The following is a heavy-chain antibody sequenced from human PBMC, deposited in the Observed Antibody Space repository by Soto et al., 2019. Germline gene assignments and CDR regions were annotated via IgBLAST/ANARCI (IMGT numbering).Heavy chain of an antibody. Sequence: QVQLQESGPGLVKPSQTLSLTCTVSGGSISSGAYYWSWIRQHPGKGLEWIGFISYSGNTYYNPSLRSRVTISVDTSKNQFSLKLSSVTAADTAVYYCARVGLRLGDYFDYWGQGTLVSVSS. CDR1: GGSISSGAYY. V-gene: IGHV4-31*03. CDR3: ARVGLRLGDYFDY. J-gene: IGHJ4*02. D-gene: IGHD3-16*01. CDR2: ISYSGNT.